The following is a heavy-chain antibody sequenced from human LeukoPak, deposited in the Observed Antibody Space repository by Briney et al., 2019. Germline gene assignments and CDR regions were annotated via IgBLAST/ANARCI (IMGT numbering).Heavy chain of an antibody. CDR2: INHSGST. Sequence: SETLSLTCAVYGGSFSGYYWSWIRQPPGKGLEWIGEINHSGSTNFNPALKSRVNLSVDTSKDQFSPKLGFVTGAGPGVDYRARGRYDYVWGRFRHALFEYWGQGTLVTVSS. CDR3: ARGRYDYVWGRFRHALFEY. D-gene: IGHD3-16*01. J-gene: IGHJ4*02. CDR1: GGSFSGYY. V-gene: IGHV4-34*01.